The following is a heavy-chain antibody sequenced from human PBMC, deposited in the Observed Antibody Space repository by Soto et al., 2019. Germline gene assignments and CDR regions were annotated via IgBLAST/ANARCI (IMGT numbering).Heavy chain of an antibody. CDR2: IYYRGST. Sequence: QVQLQESGPGLVKPSQTLSLTCTVSGGSISSGDYYWSWIRQPPGKGLEWIGYIYYRGSTYYNPSLKSRVTISVDTSKNQFSLKLSSVTAADTAVYYCARAVDYDSSGYYYFDYWGQGTLVTVSS. CDR1: GGSISSGDYY. V-gene: IGHV4-30-4*01. D-gene: IGHD3-22*01. J-gene: IGHJ4*02. CDR3: ARAVDYDSSGYYYFDY.